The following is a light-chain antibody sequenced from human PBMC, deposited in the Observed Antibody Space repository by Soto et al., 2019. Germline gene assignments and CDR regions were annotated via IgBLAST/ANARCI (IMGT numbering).Light chain of an antibody. J-gene: IGLJ1*01. Sequence: QSALTQPASVSGSPGQSITISCTGTSSDVGGFNYVSWYQQFPGKAPKLMIYEVSNRPSGVSNRFSGSKSGNTASLTISGLQAEDEGDYYCSSYTTSNTLVFGTGTKVT. CDR2: EVS. CDR1: SSDVGGFNY. CDR3: SSYTTSNTLV. V-gene: IGLV2-14*01.